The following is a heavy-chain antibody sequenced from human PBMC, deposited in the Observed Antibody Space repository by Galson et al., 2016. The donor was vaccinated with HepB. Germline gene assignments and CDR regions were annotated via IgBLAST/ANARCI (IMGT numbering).Heavy chain of an antibody. V-gene: IGHV3-7*03. Sequence: SLRLSCAASGFTFSSYWMSWVRQAPGKGLEWVANVKQDGSEKYYVDSVKGRFTISRDNAENSLYLQMNSLRAEDTAVCYCAKDGSSPLRCLDLGRRKNYGMEVWGQGTTVTVSS. CDR2: VKQDGSEK. D-gene: IGHD3-3*01. J-gene: IGHJ6*02. CDR3: AKDGSSPLRCLDLGRRKNYGMEV. CDR1: GFTFSSYW.